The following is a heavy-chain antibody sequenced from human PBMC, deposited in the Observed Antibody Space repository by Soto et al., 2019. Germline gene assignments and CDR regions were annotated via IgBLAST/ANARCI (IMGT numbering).Heavy chain of an antibody. D-gene: IGHD2-15*01. J-gene: IGHJ4*02. V-gene: IGHV3-33*01. Sequence: QVQLVESGGGVVQPGRSLRLSCAASGFTFSSYGMHWVRQAPGKGLEWVAVIWYDGSNKYYADSVKGRFTISRDNSKNTLYLKMNSLRAVDTAVYYCARDGYCSGGSCYSVPVFDDWGQGTLVTVSS. CDR1: GFTFSSYG. CDR3: ARDGYCSGGSCYSVPVFDD. CDR2: IWYDGSNK.